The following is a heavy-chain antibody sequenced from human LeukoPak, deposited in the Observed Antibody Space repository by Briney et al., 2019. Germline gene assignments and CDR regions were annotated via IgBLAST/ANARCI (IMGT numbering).Heavy chain of an antibody. CDR1: GYTFTSYA. D-gene: IGHD6-13*01. J-gene: IGHJ1*01. V-gene: IGHV1-3*01. Sequence: ASVKVSCKASGYTFTSYAMRWVRQAPGQRLEWMGWINAGNGNTKYSQKFQGRVTITRDTSASTAYMELSSLRSEDTAVYYCVRNGQQLRYFQHWGQGTLVTVSS. CDR3: VRNGQQLRYFQH. CDR2: INAGNGNT.